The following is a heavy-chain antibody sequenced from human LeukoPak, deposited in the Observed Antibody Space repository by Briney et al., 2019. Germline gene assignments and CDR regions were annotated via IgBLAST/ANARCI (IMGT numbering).Heavy chain of an antibody. CDR3: ARDYSRNSFDY. CDR1: GFTFSNYD. CDR2: IWYDGINN. V-gene: IGHV3-33*01. J-gene: IGHJ4*02. D-gene: IGHD6-13*01. Sequence: TGGSLRLSCAASGFTFSNYDMHWVRQAPGKGLEWVAVIWYDGINNYYADSVKGRSSISRDNSKNALYLQMNSLSAEDTAVYFCARDYSRNSFDYWGQGTLVTVSS.